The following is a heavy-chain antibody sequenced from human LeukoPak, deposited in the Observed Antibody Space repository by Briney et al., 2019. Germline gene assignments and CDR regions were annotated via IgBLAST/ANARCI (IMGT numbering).Heavy chain of an antibody. CDR3: AKDNRRHYTSGPNPDSLH. Sequence: GGSLRLSCAGSGFIFNNYAMHWVRKPPGKGLEWVSGISWNSGSIDYADSVKGRFTISRDNAKNSLYLQMNSLRVEDTAFYYCAKDNRRHYTSGPNPDSLHWGQGALVTVSS. CDR1: GFIFNNYA. V-gene: IGHV3-9*01. CDR2: ISWNSGSI. D-gene: IGHD6-19*01. J-gene: IGHJ4*02.